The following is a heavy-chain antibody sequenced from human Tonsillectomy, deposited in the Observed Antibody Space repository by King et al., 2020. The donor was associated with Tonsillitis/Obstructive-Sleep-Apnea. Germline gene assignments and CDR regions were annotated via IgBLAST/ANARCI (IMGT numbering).Heavy chain of an antibody. J-gene: IGHJ4*02. CDR2: IYYSGST. CDR3: ARQIDVATDTGNFDY. CDR1: GGSISSSSYY. Sequence: QLQESGPGLVKPSETLSLTCTVSGGSISSSSYYWGWIRQPPGKGLEWIGSIYYSGSTYYNPSLKSRVTIFVDTSKNQFSLKLSSVTAADTAVYYCARQIDVATDTGNFDYWGQGTLVTVSS. V-gene: IGHV4-39*01. D-gene: IGHD5-12*01.